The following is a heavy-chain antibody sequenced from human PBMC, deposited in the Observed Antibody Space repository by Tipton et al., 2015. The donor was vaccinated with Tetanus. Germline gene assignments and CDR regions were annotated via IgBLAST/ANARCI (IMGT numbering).Heavy chain of an antibody. CDR1: GFTFSNYP. CDR3: VRDLNWGSGY. Sequence: SLRLSCAASGFTFSNYPMHWVRQAPGKGLEYVSAILGPDVGLYANSVKGRFTVSRDNSKNTLYLQMSSLRAEDTAVYYCVRDLNWGSGYWGQGTLVTVSS. D-gene: IGHD7-27*01. V-gene: IGHV3-64*01. CDR2: ILGPDVG. J-gene: IGHJ4*02.